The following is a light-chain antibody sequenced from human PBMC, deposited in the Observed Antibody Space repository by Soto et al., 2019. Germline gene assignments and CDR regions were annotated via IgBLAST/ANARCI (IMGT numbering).Light chain of an antibody. J-gene: IGLJ1*01. Sequence: QSVLTQPPSASGTPGQRVTISCSGSSSNIGSNAVSWYQHFPGTAPKVLIYSDDQRPSGVPDRFSGSKSGTSASLAISGLRAEDEADYFCSSYTSSSNYVFGTGTKVTVL. CDR1: SSNIGSNA. CDR3: SSYTSSSNYV. V-gene: IGLV1-44*01. CDR2: SDD.